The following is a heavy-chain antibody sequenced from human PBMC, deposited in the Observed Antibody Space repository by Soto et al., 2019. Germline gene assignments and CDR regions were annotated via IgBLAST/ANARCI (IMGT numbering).Heavy chain of an antibody. V-gene: IGHV4-39*01. Sequence: SETLSLTCTVSGASIRSSGDYWAWIRQSPGKGLEWIGSFHSSGNTYYNPSLKSRVAIFVDTSKNQFSLKLRSVTAADTAVYYCVGALTYEVPYYYYGMDVWGQGTTVTVSS. D-gene: IGHD3-16*01. J-gene: IGHJ6*02. CDR3: VGALTYEVPYYYYGMDV. CDR1: GASIRSSGDY. CDR2: FHSSGNT.